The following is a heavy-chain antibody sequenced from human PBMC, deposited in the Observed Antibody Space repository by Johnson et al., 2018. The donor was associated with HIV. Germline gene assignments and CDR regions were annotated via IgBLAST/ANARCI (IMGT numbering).Heavy chain of an antibody. CDR3: ARSGDSIGSFWAGGAFDI. Sequence: QVQLVESGGGVVQPGRSLRLSCAASGFTFSSYAMHWVRQAPGKGLEWVAVLSYDGSNKYYADSVKGRFTISRDNSKNTLYLQMNSLRAEDTAVYYCARSGDSIGSFWAGGAFDIWGQGTMVTVSS. D-gene: IGHD3/OR15-3a*01. V-gene: IGHV3-30*14. CDR2: LSYDGSNK. CDR1: GFTFSSYA. J-gene: IGHJ3*02.